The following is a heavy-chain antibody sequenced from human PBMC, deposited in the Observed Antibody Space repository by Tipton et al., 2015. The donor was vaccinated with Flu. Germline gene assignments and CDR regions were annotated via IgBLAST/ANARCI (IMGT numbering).Heavy chain of an antibody. V-gene: IGHV4-61*09. J-gene: IGHJ3*02. D-gene: IGHD3-10*01. CDR1: GASINSGAYY. CDR3: ARRGRTVRDAFDI. CDR2: IYSSGST. Sequence: TLSLTCTVPGASINSGAYYWNWIRQPAGKGLEWIGYIYSSGSTNYNPSLKSRVTISPDTSKNQFSLRLTSVTAADTAVYYCARRGRTVRDAFDIWCQGTMVTVSS.